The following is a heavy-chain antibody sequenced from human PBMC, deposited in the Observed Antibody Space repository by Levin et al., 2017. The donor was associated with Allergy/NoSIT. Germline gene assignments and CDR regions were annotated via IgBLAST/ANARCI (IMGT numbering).Heavy chain of an antibody. Sequence: SQTLSLTCAVYGGSFSGYYWSWIRQPPGKGLEWIGEINHSGSTNYNPSLKSRVTISVDTSKNQFSLKLSSVTAADTAVYYCAREVAFQYAPFDPWGQGTLVTVSS. J-gene: IGHJ5*02. V-gene: IGHV4-34*01. CDR2: INHSGST. D-gene: IGHD2-8*01. CDR1: GGSFSGYY. CDR3: AREVAFQYAPFDP.